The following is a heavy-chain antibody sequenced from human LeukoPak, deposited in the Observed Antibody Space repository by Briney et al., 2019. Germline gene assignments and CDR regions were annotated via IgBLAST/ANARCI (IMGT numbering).Heavy chain of an antibody. D-gene: IGHD3-10*01. Sequence: AGGSLRLSCAASGFTFSSYEMNWVRQAPGKGLEWVSYISSSGSTIYYADSVKGRFTISRDNAKNSLYLQMNSLRAEDTAVYYCARGEWFGELYYWGQGTLVTVSS. CDR3: ARGEWFGELYY. V-gene: IGHV3-48*03. CDR2: ISSSGSTI. J-gene: IGHJ4*02. CDR1: GFTFSSYE.